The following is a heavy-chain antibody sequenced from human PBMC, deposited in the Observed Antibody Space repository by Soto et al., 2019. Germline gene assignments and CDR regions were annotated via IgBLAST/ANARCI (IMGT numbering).Heavy chain of an antibody. CDR2: IIPLLGTA. J-gene: IGHJ6*02. D-gene: IGHD1-26*01. CDR3: ARGGGEVIPDRYSGCYSDYYYGMAV. V-gene: IGHV1-69*01. CDR1: GGTFNTYA. Sequence: QVQLLQSGAEVKKPGSSVKVSCKTSGGTFNTYAISWVRQAPGQGLEWMGGIIPLLGTAHYAQNFKGRVTITADESTSAASMERRSLRSEDTAVYFCARGGGEVIPDRYSGCYSDYYYGMAVWGQGTTVSVSS.